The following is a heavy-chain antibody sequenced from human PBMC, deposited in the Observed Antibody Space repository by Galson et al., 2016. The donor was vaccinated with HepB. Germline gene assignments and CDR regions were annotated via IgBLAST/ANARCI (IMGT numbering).Heavy chain of an antibody. CDR2: IIPSFGPA. V-gene: IGHV1-69*13. CDR1: GGMFSSYC. D-gene: IGHD3-22*01. J-gene: IGHJ3*01. Sequence: SVKVSCKASGGMFSSYCISWVRQAPGQGLEWMGGIIPSFGPASYAKNFQGRVSITADESTNTVYLALISLRSEDTAVYYCARLGDYYSDNSDSNNFDFWGQGTMVTVSS. CDR3: ARLGDYYSDNSDSNNFDF.